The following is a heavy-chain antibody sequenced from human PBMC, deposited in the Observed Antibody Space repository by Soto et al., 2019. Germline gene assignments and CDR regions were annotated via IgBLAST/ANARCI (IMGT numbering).Heavy chain of an antibody. J-gene: IGHJ4*02. D-gene: IGHD3-22*01. Sequence: VDGTSEACRVRYTSSAGQWPRQSRGKGREGMGWMAVGRGNRTYEEKFQERVSITRDMSTSTAHMELSSLTCEDTAVYYCAASYSESYYESTNYCSSSEDYWGQGTPVTVSS. CDR3: AASYSESYYESTNYCSSSEDY. CDR1: RVRYTSSA. CDR2: MAVGRGNR. V-gene: IGHV1-58*01.